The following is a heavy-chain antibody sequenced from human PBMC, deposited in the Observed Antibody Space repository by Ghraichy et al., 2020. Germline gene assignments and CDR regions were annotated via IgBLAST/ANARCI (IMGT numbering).Heavy chain of an antibody. D-gene: IGHD2-8*01. J-gene: IGHJ6*02. CDR1: GGTFSSYA. Sequence: SEKVSCKASGGTFSSYAISWVRQAPGQGLEWMGGIIPIFGTANYAQKFQGRVTITADESTSTAYMELSSLRSENTAVYYCARFSGCTNGVCYFYYYGMDVWGQGTTVTVSS. CDR2: IIPIFGTA. V-gene: IGHV1-69*13. CDR3: ARFSGCTNGVCYFYYYGMDV.